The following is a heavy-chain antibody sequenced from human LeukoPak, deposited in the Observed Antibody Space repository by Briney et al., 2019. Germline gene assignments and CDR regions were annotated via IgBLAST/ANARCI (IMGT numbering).Heavy chain of an antibody. Sequence: NPGGSLRLSCAASGFTFSDYYMSWIRQAPGKGLEWVSYISSSGSTIYYAGSVKGRFTISRDNAKNSLYLQMNSLRAEDTAVYYCARDPVGTKWFDPWGQGTLVTVSS. V-gene: IGHV3-11*01. J-gene: IGHJ5*02. CDR1: GFTFSDYY. D-gene: IGHD1-14*01. CDR2: ISSSGSTI. CDR3: ARDPVGTKWFDP.